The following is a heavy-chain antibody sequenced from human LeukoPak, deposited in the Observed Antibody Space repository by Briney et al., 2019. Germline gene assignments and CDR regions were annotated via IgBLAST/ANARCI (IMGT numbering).Heavy chain of an antibody. Sequence: GGSLRLSCAASGFTVSSNYMSWVRQAPGKGLEWVSYISSSGSTIYYADSVKGRFTISRDNAKNSLYLQMNSLRAEDTAVYYCARRRYNWNAIDYWGQGTLVTVSS. J-gene: IGHJ4*02. D-gene: IGHD1-20*01. CDR3: ARRRYNWNAIDY. CDR2: ISSSGSTI. V-gene: IGHV3-11*01. CDR1: GFTVSSNY.